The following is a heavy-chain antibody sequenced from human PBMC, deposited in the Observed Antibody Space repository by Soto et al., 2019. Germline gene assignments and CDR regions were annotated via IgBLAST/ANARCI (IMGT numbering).Heavy chain of an antibody. V-gene: IGHV4-4*02. CDR3: ANTRGLGLMDA. CDR2: VSHSGST. D-gene: IGHD2-2*01. CDR1: GGSISSRNR. J-gene: IGHJ6*03. Sequence: QVHLLESGPGLVEPSGTLSLTCTVSGGSISSRNRWSWVRQSPGKGLEWIGEVSHSGSTNSNPSLKGRATISLDKSNNQFSLNLESMTAADAAVYFCANTRGLGLMDAWGKGTTVVVSS.